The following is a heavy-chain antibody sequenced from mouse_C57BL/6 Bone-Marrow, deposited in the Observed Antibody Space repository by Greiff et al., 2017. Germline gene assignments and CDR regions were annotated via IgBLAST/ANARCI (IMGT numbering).Heavy chain of an antibody. V-gene: IGHV1-69*01. Sequence: VQLQQPGAELVMPGASVKLSCKASGYTFTSYWMHWVKQRPGHGLEWIGELDPSDSYTNYNQKFKGKSTLTVDKSSSTAYMQLSSLTSEDSAVYYCARDGSSFYWYFDVWGTGTTVTVSS. D-gene: IGHD1-1*01. CDR1: GYTFTSYW. CDR3: ARDGSSFYWYFDV. CDR2: LDPSDSYT. J-gene: IGHJ1*03.